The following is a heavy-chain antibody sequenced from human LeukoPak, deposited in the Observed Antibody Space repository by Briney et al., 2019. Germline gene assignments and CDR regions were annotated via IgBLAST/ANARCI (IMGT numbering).Heavy chain of an antibody. D-gene: IGHD5-18*01. CDR2: IIPIFGTA. CDR3: AKNSYGSVIGLYYFDY. CDR1: GGTFSSYA. V-gene: IGHV1-69*05. Sequence: SVKVSSKASGGTFSSYAISWVRQAPGQGLEWMGGIIPIFGTANYAQKFQGRVTITTDESTSTAYMELSSLRSEDTAVYYCAKNSYGSVIGLYYFDYWSQGTLVTVSS. J-gene: IGHJ4*02.